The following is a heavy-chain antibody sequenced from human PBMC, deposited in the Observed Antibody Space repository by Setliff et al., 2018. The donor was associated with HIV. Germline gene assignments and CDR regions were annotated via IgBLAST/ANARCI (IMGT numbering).Heavy chain of an antibody. CDR1: GYTFTSYY. V-gene: IGHV1-46*01. CDR2: INPGGGST. J-gene: IGHJ4*02. CDR3: ARENPADIVVVVAATPGVYFDY. D-gene: IGHD2-15*01. Sequence: ASVKVSCKASGYTFTSYYMHWVRQAPGQGLEWMGIINPGGGSTSYAQKFQGRVTMTRDTSTSTVYMELSSLRSEDTAVYYCARENPADIVVVVAATPGVYFDYWGQGTLVTV.